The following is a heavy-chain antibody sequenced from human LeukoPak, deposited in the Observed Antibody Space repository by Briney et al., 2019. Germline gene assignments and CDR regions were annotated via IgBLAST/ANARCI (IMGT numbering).Heavy chain of an antibody. D-gene: IGHD4-17*01. CDR1: GYTFTDYF. CDR2: INPNSGGT. J-gene: IGHJ5*02. CDR3: ARRMPTVSANWSDP. Sequence: ASVKVSCKASGYTFTDYFRHWVRQAPGQGLEWMGWINPNSGGTNYAQKFQGRVTMTRDTSISTAYMELSRLTSDDTAVYYCARRMPTVSANWSDPWGQGTLVTVSS. V-gene: IGHV1-2*02.